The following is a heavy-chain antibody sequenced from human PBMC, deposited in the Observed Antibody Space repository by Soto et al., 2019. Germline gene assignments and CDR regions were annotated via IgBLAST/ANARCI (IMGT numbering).Heavy chain of an antibody. V-gene: IGHV3-33*06. CDR1: GFTFNNYA. D-gene: IGHD4-17*01. Sequence: PGGSLRLSCAASGFTFNNYAMNWVRQAPGKGLEWVAIICYVGSNKYYADSVKGRFTISRDNSKNTLYLQMNSLRAEDTAVYYCAKGLHYGDYSDYWGQGTLVTVSS. J-gene: IGHJ4*02. CDR3: AKGLHYGDYSDY. CDR2: ICYVGSNK.